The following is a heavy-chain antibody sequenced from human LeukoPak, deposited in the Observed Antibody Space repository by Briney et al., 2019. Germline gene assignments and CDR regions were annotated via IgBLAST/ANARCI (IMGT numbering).Heavy chain of an antibody. CDR1: GFTFDDYG. D-gene: IGHD2-15*01. V-gene: IGHV3-20*04. Sequence: GGSLRLSCAASGFTFDDYGMSWVRQAPGKGLEWVSGINWNGGSTGYADSVKGRFTISRDNAKNSLYLQMNSLRAEDTALYYCARDKRYSGRAPFDYWGQGTLVTVSS. J-gene: IGHJ4*02. CDR3: ARDKRYSGRAPFDY. CDR2: INWNGGST.